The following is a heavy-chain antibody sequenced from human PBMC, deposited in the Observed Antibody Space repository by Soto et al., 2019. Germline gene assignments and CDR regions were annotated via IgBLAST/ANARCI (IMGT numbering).Heavy chain of an antibody. V-gene: IGHV3-23*01. CDR1: GFTFSSYA. J-gene: IGHJ4*02. Sequence: PGGSLRLSCAASGFTFSSYAMSWVRQAPGKGLEWVSAISGSGGSTYYADSVKGRFTISRDNSKNTLYLQMNSLRAEDTAVYYCAKDLLRETYYDFWSGYSFCGNFDYWGQGTLVTVSS. CDR2: ISGSGGST. CDR3: AKDLLRETYYDFWSGYSFCGNFDY. D-gene: IGHD3-3*01.